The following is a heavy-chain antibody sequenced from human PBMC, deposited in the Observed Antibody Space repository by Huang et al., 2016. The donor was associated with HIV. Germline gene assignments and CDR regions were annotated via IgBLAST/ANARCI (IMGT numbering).Heavy chain of an antibody. D-gene: IGHD2-15*01. CDR3: ARDNRVVSPLDY. V-gene: IGHV1-2*02. CDR1: GYIVTDSY. CDR2: INPNSGGK. J-gene: IGHJ4*02. Sequence: QVQLVQSGAEVKKPAASVKVSCKASGYIVTDSYIPWMRQAPGQGIEWLGGINPNSGGKNYAQKLQGRGTMTRDTSIRTGYMEVSGLTSDDTAIYYCARDNRVVSPLDYWGQGTLVIVSS.